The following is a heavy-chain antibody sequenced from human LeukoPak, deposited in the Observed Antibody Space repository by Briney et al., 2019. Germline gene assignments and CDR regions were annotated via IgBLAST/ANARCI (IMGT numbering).Heavy chain of an antibody. V-gene: IGHV3-23*01. Sequence: GGSLRLSCAASGFTFSSYAMSWVRQAPGKGLEWVSAVSGSGGSTYYADSVKGRFTISRDNSKNTLYLQMNSLRAEDTAVYYCAKDGDLVDTAIHYWGQGTLVTVSS. CDR2: VSGSGGST. D-gene: IGHD5-18*01. CDR3: AKDGDLVDTAIHY. CDR1: GFTFSSYA. J-gene: IGHJ4*02.